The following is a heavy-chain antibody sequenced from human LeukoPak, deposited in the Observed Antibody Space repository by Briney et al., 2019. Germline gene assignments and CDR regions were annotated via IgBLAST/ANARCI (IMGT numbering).Heavy chain of an antibody. CDR3: ARASMVSGDAFDI. V-gene: IGHV3-7*05. CDR2: IKQDGSEK. J-gene: IGHJ3*02. CDR1: GFTFSSYW. Sequence: GGCLRLSCAASGFTFSSYWMIWVRQAPGKGLEWVANIKQDGSEKYYVDSVKGRFTISRDNAKNSLYLQMNSLRAEDTAVYYCARASMVSGDAFDIWGQGTMVTVSS. D-gene: IGHD3-10*01.